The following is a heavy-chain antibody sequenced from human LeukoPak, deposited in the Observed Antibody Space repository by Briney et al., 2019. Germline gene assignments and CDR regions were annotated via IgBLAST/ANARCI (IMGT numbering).Heavy chain of an antibody. V-gene: IGHV1-46*01. CDR2: INPSGGST. CDR3: ARDRVEYYDILTGYYSLDY. CDR1: GYTFTSYY. J-gene: IGHJ4*02. Sequence: ASVKVSCKASGYTFTSYYMHWVRQAPGQGLERMGIINPSGGSTSYAQKFQGRVTMTRDTSTSTVYMELSSLRSEDTAVYYCARDRVEYYDILTGYYSLDYWGQGTLVTVSS. D-gene: IGHD3-9*01.